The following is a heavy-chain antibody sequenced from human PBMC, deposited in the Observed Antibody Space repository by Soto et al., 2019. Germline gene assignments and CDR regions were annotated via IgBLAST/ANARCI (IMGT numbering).Heavy chain of an antibody. J-gene: IGHJ4*02. CDR3: ARSVEGHFDY. CDR1: GFPFSIYS. Sequence: EVQLVESGGGLVQPGGSLRLSCAASGFPFSIYSMNWVRQAPGKGLEWFSYITSDTNTIKYADSVKGRFTISRDNAKNSLYLQMNSLIDEDTAVYFCARSVEGHFDYWGQGTVVTVSS. CDR2: ITSDTNTI. D-gene: IGHD6-19*01. V-gene: IGHV3-48*02.